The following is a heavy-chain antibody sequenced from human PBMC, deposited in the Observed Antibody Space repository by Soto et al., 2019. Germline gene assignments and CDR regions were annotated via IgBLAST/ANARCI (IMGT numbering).Heavy chain of an antibody. CDR3: ARGKNFWSGLDAFDI. J-gene: IGHJ3*02. CDR1: GFTFSSYD. D-gene: IGHD3-3*01. Sequence: PGGSLRLSCAASGFTFSSYDMHWVRQATGKGLEWVSAIGTAGDTYYPGSVKGRFTISRENAKNSLYLQMNSLRAEDTAVYYCARGKNFWSGLDAFDIWGQGTMVTVSS. V-gene: IGHV3-13*01. CDR2: IGTAGDT.